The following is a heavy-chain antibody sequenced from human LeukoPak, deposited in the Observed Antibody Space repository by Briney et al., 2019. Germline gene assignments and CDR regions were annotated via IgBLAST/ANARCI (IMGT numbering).Heavy chain of an antibody. CDR2: ISYDGSNK. Sequence: GGSLRLSCAASGFTFSSYGMHWVRQAPGKGLEWVAVISYDGSNKYYADSVKGRFTISRDNSKNTLYLQMNSLRAEDTAVYFCVKRWEVRGIQYYFNDWGQGTLVTVSS. D-gene: IGHD3-10*01. J-gene: IGHJ4*02. CDR3: VKRWEVRGIQYYFND. CDR1: GFTFSSYG. V-gene: IGHV3-30*18.